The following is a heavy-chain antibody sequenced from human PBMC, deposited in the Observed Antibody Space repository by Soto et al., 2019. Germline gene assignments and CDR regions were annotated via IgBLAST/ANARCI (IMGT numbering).Heavy chain of an antibody. D-gene: IGHD3-3*01. Sequence: SETLSLTCTFSGGSISSGDYYWSWIRQPPGKGLEWIGYIYYSGSTYYNPSLKSRVTISVDTSKNQFSLRAEDTAVYYCARDLKGSIRITIFGVVNPGYYYYGMDVWGQGTTVTVSS. CDR1: GGSISSGDYY. CDR2: IYYSGST. CDR3: ARDLKGSIRITIFGVVNPGYYYYGMDV. J-gene: IGHJ6*02. V-gene: IGHV4-30-4*02.